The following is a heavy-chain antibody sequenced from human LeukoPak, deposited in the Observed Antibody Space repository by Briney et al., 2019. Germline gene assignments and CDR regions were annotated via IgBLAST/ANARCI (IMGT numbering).Heavy chain of an antibody. CDR2: IRYDGGNK. J-gene: IGHJ4*02. D-gene: IGHD6-19*01. CDR3: AKSGAVAGSVDY. CDR1: GFTFSSYG. V-gene: IGHV3-30*02. Sequence: GVSLRLSCAASGFTFSSYGMHWVREAPGKGLVGVAFIRYDGGNKHYADSVKGRFTISRDNSKNTLYLQMNSLRAEATAVYYCAKSGAVAGSVDYWGQGTLVTVSS.